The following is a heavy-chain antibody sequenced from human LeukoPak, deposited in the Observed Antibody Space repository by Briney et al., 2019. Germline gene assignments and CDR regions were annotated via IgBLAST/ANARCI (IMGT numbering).Heavy chain of an antibody. Sequence: GGSLRLSCAASGFTFSNAWMSWVRQAPGKGLEWVGRIKSKTDGGTTDYAAPVKGRFTISRDDSKNTLYLQMNSMKTEDTAVYYCTTAVACTNGVCDYWGQGTLVTVSS. CDR2: IKSKTDGGTT. CDR1: GFTFSNAW. CDR3: TTAVACTNGVCDY. D-gene: IGHD2-8*01. V-gene: IGHV3-15*01. J-gene: IGHJ4*02.